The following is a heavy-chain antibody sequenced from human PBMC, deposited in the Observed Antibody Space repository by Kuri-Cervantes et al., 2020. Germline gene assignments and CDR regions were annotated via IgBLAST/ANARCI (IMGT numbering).Heavy chain of an antibody. D-gene: IGHD1-1*01. V-gene: IGHV3-33*01. J-gene: IGHJ4*02. Sequence: GGSLRLSCAASGFTFGSYGMHWVRQAPGKGLEWVAVIWYDGSNKYYADSVKGRFTISRDNSKNTLYLQMNSLRAEDTAVYYCASSGSNDEGHFDYWGQGTLVTVSS. CDR3: ASSGSNDEGHFDY. CDR2: IWYDGSNK. CDR1: GFTFGSYG.